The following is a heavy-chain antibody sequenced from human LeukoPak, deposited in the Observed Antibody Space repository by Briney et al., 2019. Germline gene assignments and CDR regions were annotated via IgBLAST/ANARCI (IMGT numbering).Heavy chain of an antibody. J-gene: IGHJ5*02. CDR2: NSSSSIYM. D-gene: IGHD3-16*01. V-gene: IGHV3-21*04. Sequence: PGGSLRLSCAASGFTFRDYSEYWMSRVRPAPGKGLECVASNSSSSIYMSYADSVEGCFTIYRDNAKNSLYLEMNSLRAEETAVYYCAKDPWGSSDIGLGPWGQGILVTVSS. CDR1: GFTFRDYSEYW. CDR3: AKDPWGSSDIGLGP.